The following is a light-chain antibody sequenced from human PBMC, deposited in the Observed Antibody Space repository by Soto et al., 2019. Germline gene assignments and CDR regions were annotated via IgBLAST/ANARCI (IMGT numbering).Light chain of an antibody. CDR3: QQYNSYSPWT. CDR2: KAS. J-gene: IGKJ1*01. V-gene: IGKV1-5*03. Sequence: DIQMTQSPSTLSASVGDRVTITCRASQSISSWLAWYQQKPGKAPKLLIYKASSLESGGPSRFSSSGSGTEVTPTISSLQPDDFATDYCQQYNSYSPWTFGQGTKVEIK. CDR1: QSISSW.